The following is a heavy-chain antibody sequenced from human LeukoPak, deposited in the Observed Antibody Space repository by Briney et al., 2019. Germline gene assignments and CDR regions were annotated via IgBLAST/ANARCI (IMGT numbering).Heavy chain of an antibody. J-gene: IGHJ4*02. CDR1: GFTFSSYS. V-gene: IGHV3-21*01. CDR3: ARDRSTYSSSWYLDY. Sequence: GGSLRLSCAASGFTFSSYSMNWVRQAPGKGLEWVSSISSSSNYVYYADSVKGRFTISRDNAKNSLYLQMNCLRDEDTAIYYCARDRSTYSSSWYLDYWGQGTLVTVSS. D-gene: IGHD6-13*01. CDR2: ISSSSNYV.